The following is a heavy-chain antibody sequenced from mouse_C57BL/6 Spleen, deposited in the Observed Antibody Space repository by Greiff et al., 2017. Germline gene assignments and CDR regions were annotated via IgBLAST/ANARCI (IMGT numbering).Heavy chain of an antibody. V-gene: IGHV1-80*01. CDR2: IYPGDGDT. J-gene: IGHJ4*01. D-gene: IGHD1-1*01. CDR3: AREGYYYGSTYAMDY. CDR1: GYTFTSYW. Sequence: VQLQQPGAELVKPGASVKMSCKASGYTFTSYWITWVKQRPGQGLEWIGQIYPGDGDTNYNGKFKGKATLTADKSSSTAYMQLSSLTSEDSAVYFCAREGYYYGSTYAMDYWGQGTSVTVSS.